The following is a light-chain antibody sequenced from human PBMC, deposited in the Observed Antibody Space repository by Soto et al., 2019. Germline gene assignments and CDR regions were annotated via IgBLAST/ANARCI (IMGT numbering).Light chain of an antibody. CDR3: HQYGNSPST. CDR1: QSVSSGY. V-gene: IGKV3-20*01. Sequence: VLTQSPGTVSLSPGERATLSCRASQSVSSGYLAWYQQKTGQAPRILIYGASSRATGIPDRFSGSGSGTDLSLTISRLEPEDFALYYRHQYGNSPSTCGQGTRLEIK. J-gene: IGKJ5*01. CDR2: GAS.